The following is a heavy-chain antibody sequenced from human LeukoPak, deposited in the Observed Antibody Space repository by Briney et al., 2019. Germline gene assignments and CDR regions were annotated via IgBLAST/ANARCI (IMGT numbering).Heavy chain of an antibody. Sequence: GRSLRLSCAASGFTFSSYAMHWVRQAPGKAPEWVSLIYSGGATNYADSVKGRFAISRDNSKNTLYLQMNSLRAEDTAVYFCARGILGGFAPWGQGTLVTVSS. CDR1: GFTFSSYA. CDR2: IYSGGAT. CDR3: ARGILGGFAP. J-gene: IGHJ4*02. D-gene: IGHD5-12*01. V-gene: IGHV3-66*01.